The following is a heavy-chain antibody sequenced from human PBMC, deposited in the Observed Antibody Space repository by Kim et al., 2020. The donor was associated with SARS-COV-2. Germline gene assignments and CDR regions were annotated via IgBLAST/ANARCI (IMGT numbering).Heavy chain of an antibody. V-gene: IGHV1-18*04. CDR1: GYTFTSYG. CDR3: ARDRVVVPAATSDNWFDP. Sequence: ASVKVSCKASGYTFTSYGISWVRQAPGQGLEWMGWISAYNGNTNYAQKLQGRVTMTTDTSTSTAYMELRSLRSDDTAVYYCARDRVVVPAATSDNWFDPWGQGTLVSVSS. CDR2: ISAYNGNT. D-gene: IGHD2-2*01. J-gene: IGHJ5*02.